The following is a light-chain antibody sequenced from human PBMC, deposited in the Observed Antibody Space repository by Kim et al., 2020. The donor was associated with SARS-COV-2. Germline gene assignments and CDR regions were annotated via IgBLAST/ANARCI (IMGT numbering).Light chain of an antibody. CDR2: GKN. V-gene: IGLV3-19*01. Sequence: SSELTQDPAVSVALGQTVRITCQGDSLRSYYASWYQQKPRQAPVLVIYGKNNRPPGTPDRFSGSSTGNTASLPITGAQGEDEADYFCNPRDSSGNHLVFG. CDR3: NPRDSSGNHLV. CDR1: SLRSYY. J-gene: IGLJ3*02.